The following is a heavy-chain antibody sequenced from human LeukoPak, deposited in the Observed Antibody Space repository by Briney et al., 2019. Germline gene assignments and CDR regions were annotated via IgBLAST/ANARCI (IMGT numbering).Heavy chain of an antibody. D-gene: IGHD6-13*01. CDR3: ARSGYSSSWYPWGPYYYMDV. CDR1: GFTVSSNY. V-gene: IGHV3-7*01. Sequence: GGSLRLSCAASGFTVSSNYMSWVRQAPGKGLEWVANIKQDGSEKYYVDSVKGRFTISRDNAKNSLYLQMNSLRAEDTAVYYCARSGYSSSWYPWGPYYYMDVWGKGTTVTVSS. J-gene: IGHJ6*03. CDR2: IKQDGSEK.